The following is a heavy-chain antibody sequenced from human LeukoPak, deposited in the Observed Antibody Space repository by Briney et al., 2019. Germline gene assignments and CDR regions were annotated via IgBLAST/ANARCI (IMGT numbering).Heavy chain of an antibody. CDR1: GFTFSSYA. CDR3: AKGYYYYFDY. V-gene: IGHV3-30*02. CDR2: IRYDGSNK. J-gene: IGHJ4*02. D-gene: IGHD3-10*01. Sequence: GGSLRLSCAASGFTFSSYAMSWVCQAPGKGLEWVAFIRYDGSNKYYADSVKGRFTISRDNSKNTLYLQMNSLRAEDTAVYYCAKGYYYYFDYWGQGTLVTVSS.